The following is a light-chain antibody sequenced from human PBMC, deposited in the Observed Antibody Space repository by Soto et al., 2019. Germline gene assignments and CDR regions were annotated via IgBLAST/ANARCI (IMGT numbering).Light chain of an antibody. CDR1: NSNIGSNT. CDR2: SNN. Sequence: QSVLTQPPSASGTPGQRVTISCSGSNSNIGSNTVNWYQQLPGTAPKVVGYSNNQRPSGVPDRFSVSKSGTSASLSISGLQSEDEADYYCAAWDGSLNGWVFGGGTKLTV. CDR3: AAWDGSLNGWV. J-gene: IGLJ3*02. V-gene: IGLV1-44*01.